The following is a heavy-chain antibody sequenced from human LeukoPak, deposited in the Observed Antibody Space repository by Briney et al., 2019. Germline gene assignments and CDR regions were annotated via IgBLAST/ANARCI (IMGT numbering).Heavy chain of an antibody. Sequence: ASVKVSCKVSGYTLTELSIHWVRQAPGKGHEWMGGFYPEDGETIYAQRFQGRVTMTEDTSTDTAYMELSSLRSEDAAVYYCATVSYYYDSSGYQGYFQHWGQGTLVTVSS. CDR1: GYTLTELS. CDR2: FYPEDGET. V-gene: IGHV1-24*01. D-gene: IGHD3-22*01. CDR3: ATVSYYYDSSGYQGYFQH. J-gene: IGHJ1*01.